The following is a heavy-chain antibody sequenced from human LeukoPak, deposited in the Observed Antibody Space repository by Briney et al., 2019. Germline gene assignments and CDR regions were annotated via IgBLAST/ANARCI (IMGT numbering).Heavy chain of an antibody. J-gene: IGHJ4*02. CDR1: GYTFTGYY. V-gene: IGHV1-2*04. CDR2: ITPNRGGT. CDR3: ARGSSGWYVGFDY. Sequence: ASVKVSCKASGYTFTGYYMHWVRQAPGQGLEWMGWITPNRGGTNYAQKFQGWVTMTRDTSISTAYMELCRLRSDDTAVYYCARGSSGWYVGFDYWGQGTLVTVAS. D-gene: IGHD6-19*01.